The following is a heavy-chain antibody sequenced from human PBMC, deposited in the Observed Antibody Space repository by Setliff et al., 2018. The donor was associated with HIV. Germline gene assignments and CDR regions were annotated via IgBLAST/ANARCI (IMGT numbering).Heavy chain of an antibody. J-gene: IGHJ5*02. CDR2: INHSGST. CDR3: ARGLLSGWPHPDWFDP. D-gene: IGHD6-19*01. CDR1: GGSLIDYY. V-gene: IGHV4-34*01. Sequence: PSETLSLTCAVYGGSLIDYYWSWIRQPPGKGLEWIGEINHSGSTNYSPSLKGRVTISIDTSKSQFSLKLPSVPAADTAVYYCARGLLSGWPHPDWFDPRGHGILVTVSS.